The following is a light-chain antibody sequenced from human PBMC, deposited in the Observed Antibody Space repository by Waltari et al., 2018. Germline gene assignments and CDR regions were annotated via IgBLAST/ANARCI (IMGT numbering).Light chain of an antibody. J-gene: IGLJ1*01. CDR1: SSDVGGYNS. CDR3: SSYAGSNNLGV. CDR2: EVS. V-gene: IGLV2-8*01. Sequence: QSALTQPPSASGSPGQSVTISCSGTSSDVGGYNSVSWYQQHPGKAPKLMIDEVSKRPSGVPDRFSGSKSGNTASLTVSGLQAEDEADYYCSSYAGSNNLGVFGTGTKVTVL.